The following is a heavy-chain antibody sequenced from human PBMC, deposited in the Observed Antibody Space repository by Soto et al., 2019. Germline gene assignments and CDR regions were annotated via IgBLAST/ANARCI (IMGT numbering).Heavy chain of an antibody. CDR2: IYYSGST. Sequence: SETLSLTCSVSGGSVSSGSYYWSWIRQPPGKGLEWIGYIYYSGSTTYNPSLKSRVTISVDSSKNQFSLKLDSVTPADTAVYYCARVRGTAGKRYFDYWGPGTLVTVSS. D-gene: IGHD6-13*01. CDR3: ARVRGTAGKRYFDY. CDR1: GGSVSSGSYY. V-gene: IGHV4-61*01. J-gene: IGHJ4*02.